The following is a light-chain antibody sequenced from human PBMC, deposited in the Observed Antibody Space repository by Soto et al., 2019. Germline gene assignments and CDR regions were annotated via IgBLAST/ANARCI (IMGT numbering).Light chain of an antibody. CDR2: GAS. Sequence: EIVMMQSPATLSVSPGERATLSCRASQSVSSNLAWYQQKPGQAPRLLIYGASTRATGIPARFSGCGSGTEFTLTISSLQSEDLAVYYCQQYNSWPPLTFGGGTKVEIK. J-gene: IGKJ4*01. V-gene: IGKV3-15*01. CDR1: QSVSSN. CDR3: QQYNSWPPLT.